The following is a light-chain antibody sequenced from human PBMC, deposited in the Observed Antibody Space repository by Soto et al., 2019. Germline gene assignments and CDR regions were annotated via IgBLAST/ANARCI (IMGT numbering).Light chain of an antibody. CDR3: QESYIIPYT. J-gene: IGKJ2*01. Sequence: DIQMTQSPSSLSASVGDRVTITCRASQSISSSLNWYQHKPGKAPKLLIYSASSLQSGVPSRFSGSGSGTDFTLTISSLQPEDFATYYCQESYIIPYTFGQGTKLEIK. V-gene: IGKV1-39*01. CDR1: QSISSS. CDR2: SAS.